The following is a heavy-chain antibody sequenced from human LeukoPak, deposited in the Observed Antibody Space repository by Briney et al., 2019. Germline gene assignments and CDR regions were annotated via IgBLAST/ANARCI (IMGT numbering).Heavy chain of an antibody. CDR1: GFTFTVYY. CDR3: ARDSYGGNWSLGY. J-gene: IGHJ4*02. Sequence: ASVKVSCKASGFTFTVYYIHWVRQAPGQGLEWMGWVNPNSGGTNYAQMFQGRVTMTRDTSINTAYMKLSGLRSDDTAVYYCARDSYGGNWSLGYWGQGTLVTVSS. D-gene: IGHD4-23*01. V-gene: IGHV1-2*02. CDR2: VNPNSGGT.